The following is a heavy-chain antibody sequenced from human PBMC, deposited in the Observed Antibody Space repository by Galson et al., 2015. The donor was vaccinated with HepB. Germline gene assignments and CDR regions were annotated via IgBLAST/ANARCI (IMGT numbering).Heavy chain of an antibody. Sequence: SLRLSCAASGFTFSSYAMHWVRQAPGKGLEWVAVISYDGSNKYYADSVKGRFTISRDNSKNTLYLQMNSLRAEDTAVYYCARVDAIRGYSYGIFDYWGQGTLVTVSS. CDR3: ARVDAIRGYSYGIFDY. J-gene: IGHJ4*02. V-gene: IGHV3-30-3*01. CDR1: GFTFSSYA. D-gene: IGHD5-18*01. CDR2: ISYDGSNK.